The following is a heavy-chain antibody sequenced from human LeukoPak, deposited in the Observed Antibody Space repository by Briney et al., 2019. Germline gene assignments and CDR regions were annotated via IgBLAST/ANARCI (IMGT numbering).Heavy chain of an antibody. D-gene: IGHD2-15*01. V-gene: IGHV1-2*02. Sequence: GASVKVSCKASGYTFTGCYMHWVRQAPGQGLEWMGWINPNGGGTNYAQKFRGRVTMTRDTSISTAYMELSSLRSDDTAVYYCARRGSHCSGSSCYGTFDYWGQGTLVTVSS. CDR1: GYTFTGCY. CDR2: INPNGGGT. CDR3: ARRGSHCSGSSCYGTFDY. J-gene: IGHJ4*02.